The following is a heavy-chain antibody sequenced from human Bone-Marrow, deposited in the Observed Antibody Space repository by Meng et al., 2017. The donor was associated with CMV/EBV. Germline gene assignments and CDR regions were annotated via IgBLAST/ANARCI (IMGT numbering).Heavy chain of an antibody. CDR2: VYYSGST. V-gene: IGHV4-39*07. D-gene: IGHD2-2*01. J-gene: IGHJ5*02. CDR1: GGSISSSSYY. CDR3: ARGEDCTTTTCFAGGWFGP. Sequence: GSLRLSCTVSGGSISSSSYYWGWIRQPPGKGLEWIGTVYYSGSTFYSPSLKSRVTISADTSKNQFSLKLSSVTAADTAIYYCARGEDCTTTTCFAGGWFGPWGQGTLVTGSS.